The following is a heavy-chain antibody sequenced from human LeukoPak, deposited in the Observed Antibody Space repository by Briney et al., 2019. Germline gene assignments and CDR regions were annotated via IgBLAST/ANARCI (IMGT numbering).Heavy chain of an antibody. CDR1: GYTFTGYY. D-gene: IGHD1-26*01. CDR2: INPNSGGT. Sequence: ASVKVSCKASGYTFTGYYMHWVRQAPGQGPEWMGWINPNSGGTNYGQKFQGRVTMTRDTSISTAYMELSRLRSDDTAVYYCARIKSSNKDPISGSYFLYWDQGTLVTVSS. J-gene: IGHJ4*02. CDR3: ARIKSSNKDPISGSYFLY. V-gene: IGHV1-2*02.